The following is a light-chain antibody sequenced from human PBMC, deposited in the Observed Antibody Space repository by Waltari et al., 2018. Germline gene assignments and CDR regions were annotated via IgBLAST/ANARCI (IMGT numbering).Light chain of an antibody. CDR1: SSNIGNNS. V-gene: IGLV1-51*01. CDR2: DNS. Sequence: QSVLTQPPSVSAAPEEKVSISCSGSSSNIGNNSFSWSQHLPGTAPILLIYDNSRRVSGIPDRCSGSMSGTSATLGITGLQTGDEADYFWATWDSSLNIWVFGGGTKLTVL. CDR3: ATWDSSLNIWV. J-gene: IGLJ3*02.